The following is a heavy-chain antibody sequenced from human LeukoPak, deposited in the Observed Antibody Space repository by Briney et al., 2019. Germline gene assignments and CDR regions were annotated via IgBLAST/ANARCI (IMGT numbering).Heavy chain of an antibody. J-gene: IGHJ6*02. Sequence: GGSLRLSCTASAFTFNNFPMHWVRQAPGKGLEWVTLILKDGSDAFYADSVKGRFTISRDNSENTLFLQMNSLRAEDTAVYYCARAPGYDILTDSFNYGMDVWGQGTTVTVSS. CDR2: ILKDGSDA. CDR3: ARAPGYDILTDSFNYGMDV. V-gene: IGHV3-30-3*01. D-gene: IGHD3-9*01. CDR1: AFTFNNFP.